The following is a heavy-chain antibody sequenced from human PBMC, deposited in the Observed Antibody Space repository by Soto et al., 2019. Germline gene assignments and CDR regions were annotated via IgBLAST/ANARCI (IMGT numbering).Heavy chain of an antibody. CDR3: ARYDFYGSGYSNWFDT. CDR2: IHYSCRT. CDR1: GGSITSGAYY. V-gene: IGHV4-31*03. J-gene: IGHJ5*02. Sequence: TLFLTCSVSGGSITSGAYYWTWIRQDPGKGLEWIAYIHYSCRTYYNPSLKSRVPISVDTCNHQFSLMLSTFTAADAACSHCARYDFYGSGYSNWFDTWGQGTVVAVSS. D-gene: IGHD3-22*01.